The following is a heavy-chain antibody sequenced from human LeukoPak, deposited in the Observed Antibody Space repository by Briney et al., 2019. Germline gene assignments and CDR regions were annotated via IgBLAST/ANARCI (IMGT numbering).Heavy chain of an antibody. D-gene: IGHD3-3*01. CDR3: AKRVDYDFWSGPNWFDP. CDR2: ISGSGGST. V-gene: IGHV3-23*01. CDR1: GFTFSSYA. J-gene: IGHJ5*02. Sequence: GGSLRLSCAASGFTFSSYAMSWVRQAPGKGLEWVSAISGSGGSTYYADSVKGRFTISRDNSKNTLYLQMNSLRAEDTAVYYCAKRVDYDFWSGPNWFDPWGQATLVTISS.